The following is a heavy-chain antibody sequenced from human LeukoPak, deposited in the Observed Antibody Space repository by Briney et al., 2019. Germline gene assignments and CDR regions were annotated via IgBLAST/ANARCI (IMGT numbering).Heavy chain of an antibody. V-gene: IGHV3-23*01. CDR2: ISGSGGST. J-gene: IGHJ4*02. Sequence: GGSLRLSCAASGFTFSSYAMSWVRQAPGKGLEWVSAISGSGGSTYYADSVKGRFTISRDNSKNTPYLQMNSLRAEDTAVYYCAKGDSFDFWSGLTNWGQGTLVTVSS. CDR1: GFTFSSYA. CDR3: AKGDSFDFWSGLTN. D-gene: IGHD3-3*01.